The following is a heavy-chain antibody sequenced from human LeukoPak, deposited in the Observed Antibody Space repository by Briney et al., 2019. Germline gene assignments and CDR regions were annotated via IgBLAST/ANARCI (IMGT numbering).Heavy chain of an antibody. CDR1: GFTFSTYG. Sequence: SGGSLRLSCAASGFTFSTYGMHWVRQAPGKGLEWVALIWYDGSNENYADSVKGRFSISRDNSKNTLYLQMNSLRAEDTAMYYCVRGSPLGATTNWLDPWGQGTLVTVSS. CDR2: IWYDGSNE. CDR3: VRGSPLGATTNWLDP. V-gene: IGHV3-33*01. D-gene: IGHD1-26*01. J-gene: IGHJ5*02.